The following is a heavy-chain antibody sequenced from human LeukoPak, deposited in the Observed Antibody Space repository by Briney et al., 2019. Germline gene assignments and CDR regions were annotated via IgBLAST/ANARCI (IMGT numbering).Heavy chain of an antibody. CDR2: INHSGST. CDR3: ASGETTASDY. J-gene: IGHJ4*02. D-gene: IGHD4-11*01. Sequence: GSLRLSCAASGFAFDDYAMHWIRQPPGKGLEWIGEINHSGSTNYNPSLKSRVTISVDTSKNQFSLKLSSVTAADTAVYYCASGETTASDYWGQGTLVTVSS. CDR1: GFAFDDYA. V-gene: IGHV4-34*01.